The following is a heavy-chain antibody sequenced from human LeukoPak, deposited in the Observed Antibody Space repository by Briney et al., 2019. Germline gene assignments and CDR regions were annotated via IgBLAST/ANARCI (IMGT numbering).Heavy chain of an antibody. J-gene: IGHJ4*02. D-gene: IGHD1-26*01. V-gene: IGHV3-66*02. Sequence: PGGSLRLSCAASGFTVSSNYMSWVRQAPGKGLEWVSVIYSGGSTYYADSVKGRFTISRDNSKNTLYLQMNSLRAEDTAVYYCARERKPSAGAHSGSYSNWGQGTLVTVSS. CDR3: ARERKPSAGAHSGSYSN. CDR2: IYSGGST. CDR1: GFTVSSNY.